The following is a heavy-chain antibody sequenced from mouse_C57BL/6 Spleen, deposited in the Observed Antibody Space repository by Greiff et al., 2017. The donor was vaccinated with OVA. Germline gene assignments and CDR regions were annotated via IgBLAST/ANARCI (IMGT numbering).Heavy chain of an antibody. CDR2: IYPGDGDT. CDR3: ARGYYGREYYLDY. V-gene: IGHV1-80*01. Sequence: QVQLQQSGAELVKPGASVKISCTASGYAFSRYWMNWVKQRPGKGIEWIGQIYPGDGDTNNNGKFKGKATLTADKSTSTAYMQLSILTSEDSAVYFCARGYYGREYYLDYWGQGTTRTVSS. J-gene: IGHJ2*01. D-gene: IGHD1-1*01. CDR1: GYAFSRYW.